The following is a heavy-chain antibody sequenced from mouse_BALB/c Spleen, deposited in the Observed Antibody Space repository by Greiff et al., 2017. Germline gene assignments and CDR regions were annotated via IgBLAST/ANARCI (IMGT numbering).Heavy chain of an antibody. Sequence: EVQVVESGGDLVKPGGSLKLSCAASGFTFSSYGMSWVRQTPDKRLERVATISSGGSYTYYPDSVKGRFTISRDNAKNTLYLQMSSLKSEDTAMYYCARLYGNYVFYAMDYWGQGTSVTVSS. V-gene: IGHV5-6*01. CDR3: ARLYGNYVFYAMDY. J-gene: IGHJ4*01. CDR2: ISSGGSYT. D-gene: IGHD2-10*02. CDR1: GFTFSSYG.